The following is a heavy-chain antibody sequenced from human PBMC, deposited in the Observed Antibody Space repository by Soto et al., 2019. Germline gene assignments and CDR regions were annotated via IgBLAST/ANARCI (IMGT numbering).Heavy chain of an antibody. Sequence: QVQLVQSGAEVKKPGSSVKVSCKASGGTFSSYAISWVRQAPGQGLEWMGGIIPIFGTANYAQKFKGRVTITADESTSTAYMELSSLRSEDTAVYYCARADYYDSSGYYGDAFDIWGQGTMVTVSS. CDR3: ARADYYDSSGYYGDAFDI. V-gene: IGHV1-69*01. J-gene: IGHJ3*02. CDR2: IIPIFGTA. D-gene: IGHD3-22*01. CDR1: GGTFSSYA.